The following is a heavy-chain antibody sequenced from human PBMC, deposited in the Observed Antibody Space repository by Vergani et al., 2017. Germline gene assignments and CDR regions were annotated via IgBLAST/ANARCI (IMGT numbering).Heavy chain of an antibody. CDR3: AKGGDIVVETAAKYYYYYMDV. J-gene: IGHJ6*03. CDR2: IIPIFGTA. V-gene: IGHV1-69*01. Sequence: QVQLVQSGAEVKKPGSSVKVSCKASGGTFSSYAISWVRQTPGQGLEWMGGIIPIFGTANYAQKFQGRVTITADESTSTAYMELSRLRSEDTAVYYCAKGGDIVVETAAKYYYYYMDVWGKGTTVTVSS. D-gene: IGHD2-2*01. CDR1: GGTFSSYA.